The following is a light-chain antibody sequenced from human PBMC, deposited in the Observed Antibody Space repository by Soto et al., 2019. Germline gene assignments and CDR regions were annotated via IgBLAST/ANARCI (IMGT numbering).Light chain of an antibody. V-gene: IGKV3D-15*02. Sequence: TQSPGTRSVSPGERATLSCSPARRASNSNLAWYQQKPGQAPRLLIYGTSTRATGIPARFSGSGSGTEFTLTISSLQSEDFEMYYCQQYDNSPITFGQGTRLEIK. J-gene: IGKJ5*01. CDR2: GTS. CDR3: QQYDNSPIT. CDR1: RRASNSN.